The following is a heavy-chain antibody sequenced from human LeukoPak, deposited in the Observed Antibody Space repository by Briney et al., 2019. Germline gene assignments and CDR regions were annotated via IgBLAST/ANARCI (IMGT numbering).Heavy chain of an antibody. D-gene: IGHD2-2*01. J-gene: IGHJ5*02. V-gene: IGHV1-69*13. CDR1: GGTFSSYA. CDR3: ARARIYCSSTSCYSNWFDP. CDR2: IIPIFGTA. Sequence: SVKVSCKASGGTFSSYAISWVRQAPGQGLEWMGGIIPIFGTANYAQEFQGRVTITADESTSTAYMELSSLRSEDTAVYYCARARIYCSSTSCYSNWFDPWGQGTLVTVSS.